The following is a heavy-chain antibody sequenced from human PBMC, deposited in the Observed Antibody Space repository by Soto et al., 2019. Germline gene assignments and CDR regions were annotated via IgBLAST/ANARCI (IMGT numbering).Heavy chain of an antibody. CDR1: GYSFAGYW. V-gene: IGHV5-10-1*01. Sequence: GESLKISCKGSGYSFAGYWITWVRRKPGKGLEWMGRIDPSDSQTYYSPSFRGHVTISVTKSITTVFLQWSSLRASDTAMYYCARQIYDSDTGPNFQYYFDSWGQGTPVTVSS. J-gene: IGHJ4*02. D-gene: IGHD3-22*01. CDR3: ARQIYDSDTGPNFQYYFDS. CDR2: IDPSDSQT.